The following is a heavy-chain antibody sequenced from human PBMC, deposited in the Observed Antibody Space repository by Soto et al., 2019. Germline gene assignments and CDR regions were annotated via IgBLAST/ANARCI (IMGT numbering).Heavy chain of an antibody. CDR2: IYYSGST. V-gene: IGHV4-31*03. D-gene: IGHD6-19*01. J-gene: IGHJ4*02. Sequence: PSETLSLTCTVSGGSISSGGYYWSWIRQHPGKGLEWIGYIYYSGSTYYNPSLKSRVTISVDTSKNQFSLKLSSVTAADTAVYYCARRWIAVAGTHFDYWGQGTLVTVSS. CDR3: ARRWIAVAGTHFDY. CDR1: GGSISSGGYY.